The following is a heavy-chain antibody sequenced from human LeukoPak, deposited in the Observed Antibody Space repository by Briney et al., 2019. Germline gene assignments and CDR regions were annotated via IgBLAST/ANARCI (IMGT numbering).Heavy chain of an antibody. Sequence: PSETLSLTCAVYGGSFSGYYWSWIRQPPGKGLEWIGEINHSGSTNYNPSLKSRVTISVDTSKNQFSLKLSSVTAADTAVYYCARWLQFDYYYMDVWGKGTTVTISS. CDR2: INHSGST. CDR1: GGSFSGYY. V-gene: IGHV4-34*01. D-gene: IGHD5-24*01. CDR3: ARWLQFDYYYMDV. J-gene: IGHJ6*03.